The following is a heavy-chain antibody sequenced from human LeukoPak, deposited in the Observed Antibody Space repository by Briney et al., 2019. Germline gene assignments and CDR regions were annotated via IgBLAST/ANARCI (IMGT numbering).Heavy chain of an antibody. CDR2: ISPSGSSI. CDR1: GLTFSDYY. V-gene: IGHV3-11*04. Sequence: GGSLRLSCAVSGLTFSDYYMSWTRQAPGKGPELVSYISPSGSSIFYVDSVKGRFTISRDNAKNSLYLQMNSLRAEDTAVYYCARELYYYDSSGQYFDYWGQGTLVTVSS. CDR3: ARELYYYDSSGQYFDY. J-gene: IGHJ4*02. D-gene: IGHD3-22*01.